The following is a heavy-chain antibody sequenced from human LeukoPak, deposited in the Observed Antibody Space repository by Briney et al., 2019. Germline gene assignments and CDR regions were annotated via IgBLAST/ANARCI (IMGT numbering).Heavy chain of an antibody. D-gene: IGHD3-10*01. CDR1: GVSFSGYY. CDR2: INHSGST. Sequence: SDTLSLTCAVYGVSFSGYYWSWIRQPPGKGLEWIGEINHSGSTNYNPSLKSRVTISVDTSKNQFSLKLSSVTAADTAVYYCARARITMVRGVIRRYYYGMDVWGKGTTVTVSS. J-gene: IGHJ6*04. CDR3: ARARITMVRGVIRRYYYGMDV. V-gene: IGHV4-34*01.